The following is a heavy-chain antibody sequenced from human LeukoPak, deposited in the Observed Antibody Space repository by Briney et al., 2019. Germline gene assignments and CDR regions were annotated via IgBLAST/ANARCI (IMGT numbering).Heavy chain of an antibody. J-gene: IGHJ3*02. Sequence: SVKVSCKASGGTFSSYAISWVRQAPGQGLEWMGRIIPILGIANYAQKFQGRVTITADKSTSTAYMELSSLRSEDTAVYYCARDGGSGMATIRDAFDIWGQGTMVTVSS. CDR2: IIPILGIA. V-gene: IGHV1-69*04. D-gene: IGHD5-24*01. CDR1: GGTFSSYA. CDR3: ARDGGSGMATIRDAFDI.